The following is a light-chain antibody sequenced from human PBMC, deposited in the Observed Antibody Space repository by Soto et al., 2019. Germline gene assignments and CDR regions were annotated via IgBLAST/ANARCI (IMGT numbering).Light chain of an antibody. J-gene: IGLJ3*02. CDR2: LEGSGSY. CDR3: ETWDSNTHV. Sequence: QPVLTQSSSASASLGSSVKLTCTLSSGHSSYIIAWHQQQPGKAPRYLMKLEGSGSYNKGSGVPDRFSGSSSGADRYLTISNLQFEYEADYYCETWDSNTHVFGGGTKLT. CDR1: SGHSSYI. V-gene: IGLV4-60*02.